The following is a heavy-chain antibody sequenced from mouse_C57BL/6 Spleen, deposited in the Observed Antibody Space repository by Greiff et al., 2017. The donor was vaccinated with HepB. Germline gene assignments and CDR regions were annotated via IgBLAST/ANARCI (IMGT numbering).Heavy chain of an antibody. CDR3: AMAHDDYDAVDY. CDR2: IHPSDSDT. Sequence: QVQLQQPGAELVKPGASVKVSCKASGYTFTSYWMHWVKQRPGQGLEWIGRIHPSDSDTNYNQKFKGKATLTVDKSSSTAYMQLSGLTSEDSAVYYCAMAHDDYDAVDYWGQGTTLTVSS. CDR1: GYTFTSYW. V-gene: IGHV1-74*01. D-gene: IGHD2-4*01. J-gene: IGHJ2*01.